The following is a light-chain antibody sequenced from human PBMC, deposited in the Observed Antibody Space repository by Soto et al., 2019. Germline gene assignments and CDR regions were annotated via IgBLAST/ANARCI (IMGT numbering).Light chain of an antibody. J-gene: IGLJ2*01. CDR1: SGHRSYI. V-gene: IGLV4-60*03. Sequence: QSVLTQSSSASASLGSSVRLTCTLSSGHRSYIIAWHQHQPGEAPRYLMKVEGSGSYNKGSGVPDRFSGSSSGADRYLTISNLQSEDEADYYCETWDTNTRVFGGGTQLTVL. CDR3: ETWDTNTRV. CDR2: VEGSGSY.